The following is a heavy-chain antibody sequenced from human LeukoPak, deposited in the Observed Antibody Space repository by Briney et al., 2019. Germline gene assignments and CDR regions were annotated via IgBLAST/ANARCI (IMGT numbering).Heavy chain of an antibody. CDR2: INPNSGGT. J-gene: IGHJ3*02. Sequence: ASVKVSCKASGYTLTDYYMHWVRQAPGQGLEWMGWINPNSGGTNYAQKFQGRVTMTRDTSISTAYMELSRLRSDDTAVYYCARFGVEDSTGCYVATHMWSQGTMVTVSS. CDR1: GYTLTDYY. D-gene: IGHD3-22*01. CDR3: ARFGVEDSTGCYVATHM. V-gene: IGHV1-2*02.